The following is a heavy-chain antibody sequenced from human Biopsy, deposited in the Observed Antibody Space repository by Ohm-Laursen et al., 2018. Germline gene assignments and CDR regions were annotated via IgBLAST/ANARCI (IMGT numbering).Heavy chain of an antibody. Sequence: SLRLSCAASGFTFSDFYMSWIRQAPGKGLEWISYISAAGPAMFYADSVRGRFTISRDNANNLLYLQMDSLRAEDTAVYYFARRRPFDYWGQGILVTVSS. V-gene: IGHV3-11*01. J-gene: IGHJ4*02. CDR3: ARRRPFDY. CDR2: ISAAGPAM. CDR1: GFTFSDFY.